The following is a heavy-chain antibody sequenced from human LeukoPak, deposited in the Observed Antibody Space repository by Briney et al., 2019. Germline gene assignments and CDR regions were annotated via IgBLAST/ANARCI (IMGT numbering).Heavy chain of an antibody. Sequence: APGKASCKASEYTFKSYDITWVAQATGQGREGRGWMNPNSGNTGYAQKFQGRVTITRNTSISTVYMELTSLTCEDTAMYYCAREGYSSSSGPRNNWFDPWGQGTLVTVSS. V-gene: IGHV1-8*01. D-gene: IGHD6-6*01. CDR3: AREGYSSSSGPRNNWFDP. CDR2: MNPNSGNT. CDR1: EYTFKSYD. J-gene: IGHJ5*02.